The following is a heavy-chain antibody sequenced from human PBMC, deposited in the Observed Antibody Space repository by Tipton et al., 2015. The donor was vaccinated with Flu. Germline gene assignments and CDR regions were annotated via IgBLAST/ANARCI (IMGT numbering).Heavy chain of an antibody. J-gene: IGHJ3*02. CDR1: GASMSSYY. CDR3: ARPHRQFSDNAFDI. Sequence: GLVKPSETLSLTCTVSGASMSSYYWGWIRQTPGRGLEWIGSIYYSGSSSYNSSLKSRLTLLVDPSKKQFSLRLRSVTAADTAVYYCARPHRQFSDNAFDIWGQGTMVTVSS. CDR2: IYYSGSS. D-gene: IGHD5-24*01. V-gene: IGHV4-59*08.